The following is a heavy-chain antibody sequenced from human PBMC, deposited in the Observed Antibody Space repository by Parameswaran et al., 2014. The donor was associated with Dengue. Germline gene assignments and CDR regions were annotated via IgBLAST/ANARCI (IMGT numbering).Heavy chain of an antibody. CDR2: IYSGGST. CDR3: AASKGYTSGWYGY. D-gene: IGHD6-19*01. Sequence: RWIRQPPGKGLEWVSVIYSGGSTNYADSVKGRFTISRDNSKNTLYLQMNSLRAEDTAVYYCAASKGYTSGWYGYWGQGTLVTVSS. V-gene: IGHV3-53*01. J-gene: IGHJ4*02.